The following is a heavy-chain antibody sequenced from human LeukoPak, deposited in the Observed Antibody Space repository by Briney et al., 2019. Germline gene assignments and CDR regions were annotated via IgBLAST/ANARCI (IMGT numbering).Heavy chain of an antibody. CDR1: GFTFSSYE. J-gene: IGHJ6*02. Sequence: GGSLRLSCAASGFTFSSYEMNRVRQAPGKGLEWVSYIGSSGSTIYYADSVKGRFTISRDNAKNSLYLQMNSLRAEDTAVYYCARGGVYRPNYYYYYGMDVWGQGTTVTVS. CDR2: IGSSGSTI. D-gene: IGHD1-26*01. CDR3: ARGGVYRPNYYYYYGMDV. V-gene: IGHV3-48*03.